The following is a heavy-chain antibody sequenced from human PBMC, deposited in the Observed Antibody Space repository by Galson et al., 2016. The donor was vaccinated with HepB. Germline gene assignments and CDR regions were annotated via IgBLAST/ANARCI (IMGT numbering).Heavy chain of an antibody. CDR1: GFTFSDHY. V-gene: IGHV3-72*01. CDR2: IRDKGNSHTT. Sequence: SLRLSCAASGFTFSDHYMDWVRQAPGKGLEWVARIRDKGNSHTTEYAASVKGRFTISRDDSRKSLYLQMNSLRSEDTAVYYCATLGYWYGGRCYGFDSWGQGTLVIVSA. CDR3: ATLGYWYGGRCYGFDS. D-gene: IGHD2-15*01. J-gene: IGHJ4*02.